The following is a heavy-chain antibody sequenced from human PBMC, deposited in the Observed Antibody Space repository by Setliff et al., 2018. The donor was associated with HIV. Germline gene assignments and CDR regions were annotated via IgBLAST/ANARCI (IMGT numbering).Heavy chain of an antibody. CDR3: ARDLLGSSSLVDY. CDR1: GGSISSYY. CDR2: INYSGST. D-gene: IGHD6-6*01. V-gene: IGHV4-59*12. J-gene: IGHJ4*02. Sequence: PSETLSLTCTVSGGSISSYYWSWIRQPPGKGLEWIGYINYSGSTNYNPSLKSRVIISLDTSKNQISLKLNSVTAADTAVYYCARDLLGSSSLVDYWGQGTLVTVSS.